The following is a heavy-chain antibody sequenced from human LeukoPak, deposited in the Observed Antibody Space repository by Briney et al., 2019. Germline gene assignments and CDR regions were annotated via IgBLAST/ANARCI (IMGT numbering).Heavy chain of an antibody. D-gene: IGHD1-1*01. CDR1: GLTFSSYS. Sequence: AGGSLRLSCAASGLTFSSYSMHWVPQAPGEGLEWVSYISSSSSTIYYSDSLKGRFTISRDNAKNSLYLQKNSLRDEDTAVYYCARDYNWGFDYWGQGTLVTVSS. CDR3: ARDYNWGFDY. J-gene: IGHJ4*02. CDR2: ISSSSSTI. V-gene: IGHV3-48*02.